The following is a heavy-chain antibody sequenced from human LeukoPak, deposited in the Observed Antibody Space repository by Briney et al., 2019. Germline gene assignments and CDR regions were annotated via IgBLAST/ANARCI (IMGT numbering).Heavy chain of an antibody. Sequence: ASVKVSCKASGYTFTGYYMHWVRQAPGQGLEWMGWINPNSGGTNYAQKFQGRVTMTRDTSISTAYMELSGLRSGDTAVYYCAREWGYCSGGSCSMGHNWFDPWGQGTLVTVSS. CDR3: AREWGYCSGGSCSMGHNWFDP. V-gene: IGHV1-2*02. CDR2: INPNSGGT. CDR1: GYTFTGYY. J-gene: IGHJ5*02. D-gene: IGHD2-15*01.